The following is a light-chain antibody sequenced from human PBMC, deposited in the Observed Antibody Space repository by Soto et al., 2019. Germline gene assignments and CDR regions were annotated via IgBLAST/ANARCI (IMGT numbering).Light chain of an antibody. J-gene: IGKJ1*01. CDR1: QSVGGSS. V-gene: IGKV3-20*01. Sequence: ETLLTQSPGTLSLSPGERATLSCRASQSVGGSSLAWYQQRPGQAPRLLIYDTSNRATGIPDRFSGSGSGTDFTLTISRLEPEDSAVYYCQQYDSSPWTFGQGTKVDIK. CDR2: DTS. CDR3: QQYDSSPWT.